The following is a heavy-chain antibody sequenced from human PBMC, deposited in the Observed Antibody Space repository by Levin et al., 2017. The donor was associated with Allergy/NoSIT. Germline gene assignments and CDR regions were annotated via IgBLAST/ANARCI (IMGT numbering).Heavy chain of an antibody. CDR2: ISHDGSNK. CDR3: VKDSIPES. CDR1: GFTFSNYG. J-gene: IGHJ5*02. D-gene: IGHD2-2*02. Sequence: PGGSLRPSCAASGFTFSNYGIHWVRQAPGKGLEWVTFISHDGSNKYYADSVKGRFTISRDNSNHTLYLQMNSLRTEDTAVYYCVKDSIPESWGLGTLVIVSS. V-gene: IGHV3-30*18.